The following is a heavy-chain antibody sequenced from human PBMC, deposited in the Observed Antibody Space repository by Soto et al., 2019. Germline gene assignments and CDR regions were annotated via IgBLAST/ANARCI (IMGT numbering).Heavy chain of an antibody. CDR2: IQNDGSRT. CDR1: GFTFNYYW. Sequence: EVQLVESEGGLVQRGGSLRLSCAASGFTFNYYWMHWVRQAPGQGLVWVALIQNDGSRTTYADSMKGRFTISRDNAKNRMYQQMNSVGAEETGVYYGGGGDLGGFDLWGQGTTVTVSS. CDR3: GGGDLGGFDL. J-gene: IGHJ3*01. V-gene: IGHV3-74*01. D-gene: IGHD2-21*02.